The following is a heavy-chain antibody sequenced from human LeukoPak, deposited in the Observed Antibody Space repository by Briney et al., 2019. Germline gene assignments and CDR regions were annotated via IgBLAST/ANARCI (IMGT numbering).Heavy chain of an antibody. CDR3: ARGPLYSSSWYVYGSSYYFDY. Sequence: GGSLRLSCAASGFTFSSYDMHWVRQATGKGLEWVSAIGTAGDTYYPGSVKGRFTIPRENAKNSLYLQMNSLRAGDTAVYYCARGPLYSSSWYVYGSSYYFDYWGQGTLVTVSS. J-gene: IGHJ4*02. D-gene: IGHD6-13*01. CDR1: GFTFSSYD. CDR2: IGTAGDT. V-gene: IGHV3-13*01.